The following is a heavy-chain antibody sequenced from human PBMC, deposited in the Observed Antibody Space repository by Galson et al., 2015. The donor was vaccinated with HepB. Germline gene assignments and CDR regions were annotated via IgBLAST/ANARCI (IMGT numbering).Heavy chain of an antibody. Sequence: SVKVSCKASGGTFSNYAISWVRQAPGQGLEWMGGIIPIFGTANYAQKFQGRVAITADESTSTAYMELSNLRSEDTAVYYCVSRYCSGGICYWGAFGYWGQGTLVTVSS. J-gene: IGHJ4*02. CDR1: GGTFSNYA. CDR2: IIPIFGTA. D-gene: IGHD2-15*01. CDR3: VSRYCSGGICYWGAFGY. V-gene: IGHV1-69*13.